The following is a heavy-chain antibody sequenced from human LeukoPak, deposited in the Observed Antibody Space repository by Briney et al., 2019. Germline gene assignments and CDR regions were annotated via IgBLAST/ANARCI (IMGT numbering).Heavy chain of an antibody. CDR2: INQDGTEK. CDR1: GFTFSSYW. J-gene: IGHJ3*02. CDR3: ARPWRYAFDI. D-gene: IGHD3-3*01. Sequence: GGSLRLSCAASGFTFSSYWMSWVRQAPGKGLEGVANINQDGTEKYYVDSVKGRFTISRDNAKNSSYLQMNSLRAEDTAVYYCARPWRYAFDIWGQGTMVTVSS. V-gene: IGHV3-7*03.